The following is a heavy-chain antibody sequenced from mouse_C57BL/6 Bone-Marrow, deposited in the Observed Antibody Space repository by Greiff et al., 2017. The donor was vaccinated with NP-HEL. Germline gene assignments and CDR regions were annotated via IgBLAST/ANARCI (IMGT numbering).Heavy chain of an antibody. CDR2: IDPSDSYT. Sequence: QVQLQQPGAELVMPGASVKLSCKASGYTFTSYWMHWVKQRPGQGLEWIGEIDPSDSYTNYNQKFKGQSTLTVDKSSSTAFMQLSRLTSDDSADYYCAKSGDYYGSSYFDYWGQGTTLTVSS. J-gene: IGHJ2*01. CDR1: GYTFTSYW. CDR3: AKSGDYYGSSYFDY. D-gene: IGHD1-1*01. V-gene: IGHV1-69*01.